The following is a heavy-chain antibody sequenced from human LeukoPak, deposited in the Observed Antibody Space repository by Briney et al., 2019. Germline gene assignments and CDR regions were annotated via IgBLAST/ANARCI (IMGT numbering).Heavy chain of an antibody. V-gene: IGHV4-31*03. J-gene: IGHJ5*02. CDR1: GASLRRRGYL. CDR2: IYNTDTT. CDR3: AGDRRTEDHYDSSGFSPEGFDP. D-gene: IGHD3-22*01. Sequence: PTDTQSLPCTLSGASLRRRGYLWTWIRPPPTKDLPWIGYIYNTDTTLYSASLISRVTISGDTSKNQISLRLSSVTAADTALYYCAGDRRTEDHYDSSGFSPEGFDPWGQGTLVTVSS.